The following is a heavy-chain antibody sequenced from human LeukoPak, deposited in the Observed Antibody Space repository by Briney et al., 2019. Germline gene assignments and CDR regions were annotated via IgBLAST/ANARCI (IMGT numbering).Heavy chain of an antibody. J-gene: IGHJ5*02. CDR2: IYHSGST. CDR1: GGSISSSNW. V-gene: IGHV4-4*02. D-gene: IGHD2-2*01. Sequence: SGTLSLTCAVSGGSISSSNWWSWVRQPPGKGLEWIGEIYHSGSTNYNPSLKSRVTISVDKSKNQFSLKLSSVTAADTAVYYCARDLLYCSSTSCYGGGGWFDPWGQGTLVTVSS. CDR3: ARDLLYCSSTSCYGGGGWFDP.